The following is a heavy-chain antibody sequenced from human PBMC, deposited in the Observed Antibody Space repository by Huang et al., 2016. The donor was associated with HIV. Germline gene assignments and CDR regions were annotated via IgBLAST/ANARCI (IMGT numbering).Heavy chain of an antibody. D-gene: IGHD3-10*01. Sequence: QVQLVQSGAEVKKPGASVKVSCKVSGYTLTELSMNWVRQAPGKGLEWRGSLDPEDGETIYAQKCQGRVTMTEDTSTDTAYMELSSLRSEDTAVYYCATDGKGLVLWFGEYFDYWGQGTLVTVSS. J-gene: IGHJ4*02. CDR1: GYTLTELS. CDR2: LDPEDGET. V-gene: IGHV1-24*01. CDR3: ATDGKGLVLWFGEYFDY.